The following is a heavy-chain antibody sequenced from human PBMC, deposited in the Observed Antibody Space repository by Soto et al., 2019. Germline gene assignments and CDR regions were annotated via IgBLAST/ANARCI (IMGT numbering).Heavy chain of an antibody. CDR3: ARAHAVGYCISTRCYAWFDP. CDR1: GYTFTSYG. J-gene: IGHJ5*02. V-gene: IGHV1-18*01. CDR2: ISAYNGNT. D-gene: IGHD2-2*01. Sequence: QVQLVQSGAEVKKPGASVKVSCKASGYTFTSYGISWVRQAPGQGLEWMGWISAYNGNTNYAQKLQGRVTMTTDTSTSTAYMELRSLRSDDTAVYYCARAHAVGYCISTRCYAWFDPWGQGTLVTVSS.